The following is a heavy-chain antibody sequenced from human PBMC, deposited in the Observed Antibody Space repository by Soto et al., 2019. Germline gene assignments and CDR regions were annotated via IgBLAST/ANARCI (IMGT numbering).Heavy chain of an antibody. CDR3: VRENDYGDYGQYYFDY. D-gene: IGHD4-17*01. CDR2: IYSGGST. J-gene: IGHJ4*02. CDR1: GFTVSSNY. V-gene: IGHV3-53*02. Sequence: EVQLVETGGGLIQPGGSLRLSCAASGFTVSSNYMSWVRQAPGKGLEWVSVIYSGGSTYYADSVKGRFTISRDNSKNTLYLQMNSLRAEDTAVYYCVRENDYGDYGQYYFDYWGQGTLVTVSS.